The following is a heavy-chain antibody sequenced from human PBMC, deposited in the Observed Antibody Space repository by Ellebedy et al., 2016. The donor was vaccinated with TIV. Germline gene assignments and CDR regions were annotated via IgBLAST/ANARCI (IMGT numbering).Heavy chain of an antibody. CDR2: IKQDGSEK. CDR3: ARDLGGSYDYYYGMDV. Sequence: GESLKISXAASGFTFSSYSMSWVRQAPGKGLEWVANIKQDGSEKYYVDSVKGRFTISRDNAKNSLYLQMNSLRAEDTAVYYCARDLGGSYDYYYGMDVWGQGTTVTVSS. CDR1: GFTFSSYS. D-gene: IGHD1-26*01. V-gene: IGHV3-7*01. J-gene: IGHJ6*02.